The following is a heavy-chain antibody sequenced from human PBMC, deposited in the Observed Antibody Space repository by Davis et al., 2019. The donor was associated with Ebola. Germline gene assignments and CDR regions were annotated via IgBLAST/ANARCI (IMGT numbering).Heavy chain of an antibody. CDR2: ISAYNGNT. CDR3: ARAQFPTTSDH. J-gene: IGHJ4*02. CDR1: GGTFSSYA. D-gene: IGHD1-1*01. V-gene: IGHV1-18*01. Sequence: ASVKVSCKASGGTFSSYAISWVRQAPGQGLEWMGWISAYNGNTNYAQKLQGRVTMTTDTSTSTAHMELRSLRSDDTAVYYCARAQFPTTSDHWGQGTLVTVSS.